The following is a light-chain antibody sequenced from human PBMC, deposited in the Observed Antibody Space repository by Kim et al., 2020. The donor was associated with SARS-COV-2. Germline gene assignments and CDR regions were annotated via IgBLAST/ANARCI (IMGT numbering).Light chain of an antibody. V-gene: IGKV4-1*01. Sequence: RASINCKYSQSVLYSSNNQNYLAWYQQKPGQPPKLLNYWASTREYGVPDRFSGSGSGTDFTLTISSLQAEDVAVYYCQQYYSTTYTFGQGTKLEI. CDR3: QQYYSTTYT. J-gene: IGKJ2*01. CDR2: WAS. CDR1: QSVLYSSNNQNY.